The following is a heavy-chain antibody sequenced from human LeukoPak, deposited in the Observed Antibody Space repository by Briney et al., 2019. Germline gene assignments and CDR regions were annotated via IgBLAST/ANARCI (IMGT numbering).Heavy chain of an antibody. J-gene: IGHJ4*02. CDR2: ISGSGGST. CDR1: GFTFSSYA. CDR3: AKHQWLVEEYYFDY. Sequence: SGGSLRLSCAASGFTFSSYAMSWVRQAPGKGLEWVSAISGSGGSTYYADSAKGRFTISRDNSKNTLYLQMNSLRAEDTAVYYCAKHQWLVEEYYFDYWGQGTLVTVSS. D-gene: IGHD6-19*01. V-gene: IGHV3-23*01.